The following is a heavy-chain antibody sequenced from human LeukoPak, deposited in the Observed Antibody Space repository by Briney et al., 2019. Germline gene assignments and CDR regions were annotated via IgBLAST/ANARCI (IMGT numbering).Heavy chain of an antibody. J-gene: IGHJ4*02. Sequence: PSETLSLTCSVSGGSISSYYRSWIRQPPGKGLEWIGNIYYSGSTNYNPSLKSRVTISLDTSKSQFSLQLSSVTAADTAVYYCARGGSYYGYWGQGTLVTVSS. D-gene: IGHD1-26*01. CDR3: ARGGSYYGY. CDR2: IYYSGST. V-gene: IGHV4-59*08. CDR1: GGSISSYY.